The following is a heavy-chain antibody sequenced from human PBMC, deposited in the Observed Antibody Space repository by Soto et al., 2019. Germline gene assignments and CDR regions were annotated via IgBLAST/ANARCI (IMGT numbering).Heavy chain of an antibody. J-gene: IGHJ6*02. CDR3: AREGLEHDYGDYGWGFAPYYGMDV. CDR1: GFTFSSYW. V-gene: IGHV3-7*01. Sequence: PGGSLRLSCAASGFTFSSYWMSWVRQAPGKGLEWVANIKQDGSEKYYVDSVKGRFTISRDNAKNSLYLQMNSLRAEDTAVYYCAREGLEHDYGDYGWGFAPYYGMDVWGQGTTVTVSS. D-gene: IGHD4-17*01. CDR2: IKQDGSEK.